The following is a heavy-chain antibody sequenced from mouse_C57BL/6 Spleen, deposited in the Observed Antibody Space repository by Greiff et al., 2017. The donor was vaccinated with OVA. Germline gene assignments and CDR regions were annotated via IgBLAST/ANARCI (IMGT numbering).Heavy chain of an antibody. V-gene: IGHV5-17*01. J-gene: IGHJ2*01. D-gene: IGHD2-5*01. CDR2: ISSGSSTI. CDR1: GFTFSDYG. Sequence: EVKLVESGGGLVKPGGSLKLSCAASGFTFSDYGMHWVRQAPEKGLEWVAYISSGSSTIYYADTVKGRFTISRDNAKNTLFLQMTRLRAEDTAMYYCARISYYSNYFDYWGQGTTLTVSS. CDR3: ARISYYSNYFDY.